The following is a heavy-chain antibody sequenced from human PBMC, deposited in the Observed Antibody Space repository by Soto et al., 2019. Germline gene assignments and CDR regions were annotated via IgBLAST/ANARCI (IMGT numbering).Heavy chain of an antibody. CDR1: GFTFRSYG. Sequence: GESLKISCAASGFTFRSYGMSWVRQAPGKGLEWVSVISGSGDNTAYADSVKGRFTISRDNSKNTLYLQVNSLRVDDTAVYYCAKDWGRFLEWSSGMDVWGKGTTVTVSS. D-gene: IGHD3-3*01. CDR2: ISGSGDNT. V-gene: IGHV3-23*01. CDR3: AKDWGRFLEWSSGMDV. J-gene: IGHJ6*04.